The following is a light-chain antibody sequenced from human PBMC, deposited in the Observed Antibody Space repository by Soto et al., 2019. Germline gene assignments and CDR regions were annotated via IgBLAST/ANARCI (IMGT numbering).Light chain of an antibody. V-gene: IGKV1-5*03. CDR3: QQYNSYWGHT. J-gene: IGKJ2*01. Sequence: DIQMTQSPSTLSASVGDRVTITCRASQSISSWLAWYQQKPGKAPKLLIYKASSLESGVPSRFSGSGSGTEFTLTISSLQPDDFATYYCQQYNSYWGHTFGQGTKLEIK. CDR1: QSISSW. CDR2: KAS.